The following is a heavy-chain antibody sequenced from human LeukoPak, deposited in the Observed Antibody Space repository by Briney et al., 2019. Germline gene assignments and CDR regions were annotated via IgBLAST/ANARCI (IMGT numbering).Heavy chain of an antibody. D-gene: IGHD3-10*01. V-gene: IGHV3-48*02. CDR2: ISSSGSTI. CDR1: GFTFSSYN. J-gene: IGHJ4*02. CDR3: ARLEYYYVSGNYYKLFDY. Sequence: GGSLRLSCAASGFTFSSYNMNWVRQAPGKGLEWVSDISSSGSTIYFADSVKGRFTVSRDNAKNSLYLQMNSLRDEDTAVYYCARLEYYYVSGNYYKLFDYWGQGTLVTVCS.